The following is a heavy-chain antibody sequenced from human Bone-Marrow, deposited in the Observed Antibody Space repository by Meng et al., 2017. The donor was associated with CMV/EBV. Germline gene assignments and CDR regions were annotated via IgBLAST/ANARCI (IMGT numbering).Heavy chain of an antibody. CDR3: ARVQRLVRAGGFDY. J-gene: IGHJ4*02. Sequence: GESLKISCAASGFTFSSYWMHWVRQAPGKGLVWVSRINSDGSSTSYADSVKGRFTISRDNAKNTLYLQMNSPRAEDTAVYYCARVQRLVRAGGFDYWGQGTLVTVSS. CDR1: GFTFSSYW. CDR2: INSDGSST. D-gene: IGHD6-19*01. V-gene: IGHV3-74*01.